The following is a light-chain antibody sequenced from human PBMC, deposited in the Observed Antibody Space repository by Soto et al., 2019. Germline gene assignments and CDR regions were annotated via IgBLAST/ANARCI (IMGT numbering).Light chain of an antibody. Sequence: QSALTQPASVSGSPGQSITISCTGTSSDVGGYNYVSWYQQHPGKAPKLMIYEVSNRPSGVSNRFSGSKSGNTASLTISGLQAEDEADYYCSSYTSSSTLHVFGPGTKLTVL. CDR3: SSYTSSSTLHV. CDR2: EVS. J-gene: IGLJ1*01. CDR1: SSDVGGYNY. V-gene: IGLV2-14*01.